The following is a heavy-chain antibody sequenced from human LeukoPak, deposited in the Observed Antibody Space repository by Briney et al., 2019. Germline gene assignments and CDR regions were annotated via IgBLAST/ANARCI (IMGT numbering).Heavy chain of an antibody. D-gene: IGHD6-19*01. CDR1: GFPVSSNY. Sequence: PGGSLRLSCAASGFPVSSNYMSWVRQAPGKGLEWVSVIYSGGSTYYADSVKGRFTISRDNSKNTLYLQMNSLRAEDTAVYYRAREGIAVAGTSMDYWGQGTLVTVSS. CDR2: IYSGGST. V-gene: IGHV3-53*01. J-gene: IGHJ4*02. CDR3: AREGIAVAGTSMDY.